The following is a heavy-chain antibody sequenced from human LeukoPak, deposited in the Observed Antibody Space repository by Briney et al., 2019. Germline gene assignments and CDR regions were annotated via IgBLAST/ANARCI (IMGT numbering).Heavy chain of an antibody. J-gene: IGHJ4*02. V-gene: IGHV3-30*04. CDR1: GFTFSSYA. CDR2: ISYDGSNK. Sequence: PGGSLRLSCAASGFTFSSYAMHWVRQAPGKGLEWVAVISYDGSNKYYADPVKGRFTISRDNSKNTLYLQMNSLRAEDTAVYYCARDSEITMVRGVIDYWGQGTLVTVSS. CDR3: ARDSEITMVRGVIDY. D-gene: IGHD3-10*01.